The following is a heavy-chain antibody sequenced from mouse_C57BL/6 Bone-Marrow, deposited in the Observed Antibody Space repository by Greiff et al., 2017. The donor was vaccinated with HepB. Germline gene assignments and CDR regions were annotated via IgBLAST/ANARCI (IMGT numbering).Heavy chain of an antibody. CDR3: ARGEEAAQATEFDY. D-gene: IGHD3-2*02. CDR2: ISYDGSN. Sequence: EVQLVESGPGLVKPSQSLSLTCSVTGYSITSGYYWNWIRQFPGNKLEWMGYISYDGSNNYNPSLKNRISITRDTSKNQFFLKLNSVTTEDTATYYCARGEEAAQATEFDYWGQGTTLTVSS. CDR1: GYSITSGYY. V-gene: IGHV3-6*01. J-gene: IGHJ2*01.